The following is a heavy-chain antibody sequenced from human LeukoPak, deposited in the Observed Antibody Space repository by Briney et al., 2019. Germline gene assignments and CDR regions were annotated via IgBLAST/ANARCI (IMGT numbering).Heavy chain of an antibody. D-gene: IGHD3-22*01. CDR3: ARDFHYYDSSGYHDGFDP. Sequence: ASVKVSCKASGYTFTSYGISWVRQAPGQGLEWMGWISAYNGNTNYAQKLQGRVTMTTDTSTSTAYMEPRSLRSDDTAVYYCARDFHYYDSSGYHDGFDPWGQGTLVTVSS. CDR1: GYTFTSYG. J-gene: IGHJ5*02. CDR2: ISAYNGNT. V-gene: IGHV1-18*01.